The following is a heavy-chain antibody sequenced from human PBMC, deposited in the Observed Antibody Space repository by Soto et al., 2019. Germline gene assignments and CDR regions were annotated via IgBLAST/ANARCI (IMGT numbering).Heavy chain of an antibody. CDR1: GFPFSTYA. J-gene: IGHJ4*02. Sequence: GGSLRLSCAASGFPFSTYAIHWVRQAPGKGLEWVAVISYDGRNKYHADSVKGRFTISRDNSKNTLYLQMNSLRVEDTAIYYCAREDPHSAFDSWGQGTLVTVSS. CDR2: ISYDGRNK. V-gene: IGHV3-30*04. D-gene: IGHD2-15*01. CDR3: AREDPHSAFDS.